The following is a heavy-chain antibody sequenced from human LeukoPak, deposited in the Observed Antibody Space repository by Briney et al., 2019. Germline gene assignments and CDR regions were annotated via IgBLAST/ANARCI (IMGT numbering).Heavy chain of an antibody. V-gene: IGHV3-66*02. CDR1: GFTVSSNY. CDR3: ARDSSSSWYREGTYYFDY. CDR2: IYSGGST. Sequence: PGGSLRLSCAASGFTVSSNYMSWVRQAPGKGLEWVSVIYSGGSTYYADSVKGRFTISRDNSKKTLYLQMNSLRAEDTAVYYCARDSSSSWYREGTYYFDYWGQGTLVTVSS. J-gene: IGHJ4*02. D-gene: IGHD6-13*01.